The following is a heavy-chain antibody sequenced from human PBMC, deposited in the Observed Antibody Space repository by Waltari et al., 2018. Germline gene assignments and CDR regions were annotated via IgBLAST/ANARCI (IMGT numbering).Heavy chain of an antibody. CDR1: GRSFSGYY. CDR2: INHSGST. V-gene: IGHV4-34*01. Sequence: QVQLQQWGAGLLQPSETLSPTCASYGRSFSGYYWSWIRQPPGKGLEWIGEINHSGSTNYNPSLKSRVTISVDTSKNQFSLKLSSVTAADTAVYYCARALSYWGQGTLVTVSS. CDR3: ARALSY. J-gene: IGHJ4*02.